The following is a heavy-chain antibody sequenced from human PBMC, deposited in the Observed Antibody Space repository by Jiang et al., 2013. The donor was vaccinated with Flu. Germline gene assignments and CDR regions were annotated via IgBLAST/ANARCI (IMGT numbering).Heavy chain of an antibody. CDR2: IWYDGSNE. D-gene: IGHD3-16*01. CDR3: ARDSGVVRYYLGMDV. V-gene: IGHV3-33*01. J-gene: IGHJ6*02. CDR1: GFSFSSYG. Sequence: SGFSFSSYGMHWVRQAPGKGLEWVAVIWYDGSNEKYEDSVKGRFTISRDNSRNTVYLQMNSLRVEDAAVYFCARDSGVVRYYLGMDVWGQGTTVIVSS.